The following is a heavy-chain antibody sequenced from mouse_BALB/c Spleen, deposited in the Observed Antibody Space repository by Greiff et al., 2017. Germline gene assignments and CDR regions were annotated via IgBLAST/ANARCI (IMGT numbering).Heavy chain of an antibody. CDR2: INPGSGGT. J-gene: IGHJ2*01. CDR3: ARWDGYSYFDY. Sequence: VKVVESGAELVRPGTSVKVSCKASGYAFTNYLIEWVKQRPGQGLEWIGVINPGSGGTNYNEKFKGKATLTADKSSSTAYMQLSSLTSDDSAVYFCARWDGYSYFDYWGQGTTLTVSS. CDR1: GYAFTNYL. D-gene: IGHD2-3*01. V-gene: IGHV1-54*01.